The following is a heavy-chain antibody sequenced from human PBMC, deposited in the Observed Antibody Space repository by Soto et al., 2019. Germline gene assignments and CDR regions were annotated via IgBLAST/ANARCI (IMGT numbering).Heavy chain of an antibody. CDR1: GYTFINHG. J-gene: IGHJ4*02. CDR3: ARDFYPLAYYFDP. CDR2: VSGSNGNT. Sequence: QVQLVQSEAEVKKPGASVKVSCEASGYTFINHGISWVRQAPGQGLEWMGWVSGSNGNTKYAQKFQGRVTMTTETSTSTAHMELRNLRYDDTAVYFCARDFYPLAYYFDPWGQGTLVTVSS. V-gene: IGHV1-18*04.